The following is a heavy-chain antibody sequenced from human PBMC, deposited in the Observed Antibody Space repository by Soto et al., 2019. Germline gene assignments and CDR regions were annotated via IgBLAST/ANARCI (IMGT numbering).Heavy chain of an antibody. CDR2: INAANGDT. CDR3: VRRHVSATGIDWFDH. CDR1: VYTFTSYG. D-gene: IGHD6-13*01. Sequence: GXSVKVSCKASVYTFTSYGIHWVRQAPGQRLEWMGWINAANGDTKYSPKFQGRVTITRDTSASTAYMELSSLRSEDTAVYYCVRRHVSATGIDWFDHSGQGPLVTVSS. J-gene: IGHJ5*02. V-gene: IGHV1-3*01.